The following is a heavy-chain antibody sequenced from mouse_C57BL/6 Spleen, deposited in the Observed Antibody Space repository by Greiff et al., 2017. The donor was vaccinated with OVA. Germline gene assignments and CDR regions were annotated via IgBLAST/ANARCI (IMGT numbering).Heavy chain of an antibody. J-gene: IGHJ3*01. CDR2: ISSGGDSI. V-gene: IGHV5-9-1*02. CDR3: TREEDYSLFAY. CDR1: GFTFSSYA. Sequence: EVQGVESGAGLVKPGGSLKLSCAASGFTFSSYAMSWVRQTPEKRLEWVAYISSGGDSIYYADTVKGRFTISRDNARNTLYLQMSSLKSEDTAMYYCTREEDYSLFAYWGQGTLVTVSA. D-gene: IGHD1-1*01.